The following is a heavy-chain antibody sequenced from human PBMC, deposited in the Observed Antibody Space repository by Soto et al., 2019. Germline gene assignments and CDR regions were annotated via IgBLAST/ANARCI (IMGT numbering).Heavy chain of an antibody. Sequence: EVPLLDSGGGLVQPGGSLRLSSAASGFTFSSYAMNWVRQAPGKGLEWVSVISGSGGSTYYADSVKGRFTISRDNSKNTLYLQMNSLRAEDTAVYYCARRGPGTYFDYWGQGTLVTVSS. V-gene: IGHV3-23*01. J-gene: IGHJ4*02. D-gene: IGHD6-13*01. CDR2: ISGSGGST. CDR1: GFTFSSYA. CDR3: ARRGPGTYFDY.